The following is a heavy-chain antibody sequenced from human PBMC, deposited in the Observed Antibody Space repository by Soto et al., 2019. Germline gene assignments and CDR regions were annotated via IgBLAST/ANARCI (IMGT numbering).Heavy chain of an antibody. CDR3: ARNVLRYFDFDW. J-gene: IGHJ4*02. V-gene: IGHV3-21*01. D-gene: IGHD3-9*01. CDR1: GFTFSSYS. CDR2: ISSSSSYI. Sequence: GGSLRLSCAASGFTFSSYSMNWVRQAPGKGLEWVSSISSSSSYIYYADSVKGRFTISRDNAKNSLYLQMNSLRAEDTAVYYCARNVLRYFDFDWWGQGTLVTVSS.